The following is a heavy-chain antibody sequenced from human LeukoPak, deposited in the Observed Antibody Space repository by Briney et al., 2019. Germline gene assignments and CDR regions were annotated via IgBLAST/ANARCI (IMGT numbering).Heavy chain of an antibody. CDR2: INPNSGGT. D-gene: IGHD7-27*01. CDR3: ARSGGWGSSYYYYYGMDV. Sequence: ASVRVSCKASGYTFTGYYMHWVRQAPEQGLEWMGWINPNSGGTNYAQKFQGRVTMTRDTSISTAYMELSRLRSDDTAVYYCARSGGWGSSYYYYYGMDVWGQGTTVTVSS. J-gene: IGHJ6*02. CDR1: GYTFTGYY. V-gene: IGHV1-2*02.